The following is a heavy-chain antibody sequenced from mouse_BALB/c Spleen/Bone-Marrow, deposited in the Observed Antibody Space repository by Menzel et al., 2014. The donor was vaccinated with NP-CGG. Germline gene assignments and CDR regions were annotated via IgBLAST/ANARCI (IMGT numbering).Heavy chain of an antibody. J-gene: IGHJ2*01. CDR2: ISDGGSYT. CDR1: GFTFSDYY. D-gene: IGHD1-1*01. CDR3: ARGSSYFDY. Sequence: EAQVVESGGGLVKPGGSLKLSCAASGFTFSDYYMYWVRQTPEKRLEWVATISDGGSYTYYPDSVKGRFTISRDNAKNNLYLQMSSLKSEDTAMYYCARGSSYFDYWGQGTTLTVSS. V-gene: IGHV5-4*02.